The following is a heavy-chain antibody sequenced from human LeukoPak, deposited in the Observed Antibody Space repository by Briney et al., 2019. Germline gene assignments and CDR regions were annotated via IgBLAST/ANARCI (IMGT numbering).Heavy chain of an antibody. Sequence: LETLSLTCTVSGGSLSGHYWRWLRQPPGKTLEGIGYVSYTGRTKYTPSLQSRVTISIDTSNSQFSLKLTSVTSADTAVYSCARLLDNDISGDPNTFDVWGQGTTVIVSS. CDR1: GGSLSGHY. D-gene: IGHD3-22*01. V-gene: IGHV4-59*11. CDR3: ARLLDNDISGDPNTFDV. CDR2: VSYTGRT. J-gene: IGHJ3*01.